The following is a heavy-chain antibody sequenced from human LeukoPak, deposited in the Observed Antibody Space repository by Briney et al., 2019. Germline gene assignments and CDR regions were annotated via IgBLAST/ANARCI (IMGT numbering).Heavy chain of an antibody. V-gene: IGHV3-30-3*01. CDR1: GFTFSSYA. CDR3: ARWYFDWFFDY. CDR2: ISYDGSNK. Sequence: GGSLRLSCAASGFTFSSYAMHWVRQAPGKGLEWVAVISYDGSNKYYADSVKGRFTISRDNSKNTLYLQMNSLRAEDTAVYYCARWYFDWFFDYWGQGTLVTVSS. D-gene: IGHD3-9*01. J-gene: IGHJ4*02.